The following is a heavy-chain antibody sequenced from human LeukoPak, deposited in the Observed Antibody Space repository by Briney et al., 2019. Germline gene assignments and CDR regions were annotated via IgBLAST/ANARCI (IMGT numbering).Heavy chain of an antibody. D-gene: IGHD3-16*01. CDR1: GFTFSSYA. V-gene: IGHV3-23*01. Sequence: GGSLRLSCAASGFTFSSYAMSWVRQAPGKGLEWVSAISGSGGSTHYADSVKGRFTISRDNSKNTLYLQMNSLRAEDTAVYYCARDRGTAYDYVWGSYAVDYWGQGTLVTVSS. CDR2: ISGSGGST. J-gene: IGHJ4*02. CDR3: ARDRGTAYDYVWGSYAVDY.